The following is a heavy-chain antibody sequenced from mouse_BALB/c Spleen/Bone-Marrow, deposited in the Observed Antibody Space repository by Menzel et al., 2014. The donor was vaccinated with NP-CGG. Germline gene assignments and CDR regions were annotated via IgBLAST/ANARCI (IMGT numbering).Heavy chain of an antibody. CDR2: ISSGGINT. CDR1: GFAFSGCD. J-gene: IGHJ4*01. V-gene: IGHV5-12-1*01. D-gene: IGHD2-2*01. CDR3: ARQRGYAYAMDY. Sequence: DVKLVESGGGLVKPGGSLKLSCAASGFAFSGCDMSWVRQTPEKRLEWVAYISSGGINTYYPDSVKGRFTISRDNAKNTLYLQMNSLKSEDTAMYYCARQRGYAYAMDYWGQGTSVTVSS.